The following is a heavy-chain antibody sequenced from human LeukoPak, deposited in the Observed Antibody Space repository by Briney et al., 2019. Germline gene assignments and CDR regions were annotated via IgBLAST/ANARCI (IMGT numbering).Heavy chain of an antibody. CDR2: VNPKSGST. CDR1: GYSFTDYD. V-gene: IGHV1-8*01. Sequence: ASVKVSCKASGYSFTDYDIIWVRQAAGPGLEWVGWVNPKSGSTAYAPKFQGRVTMTSSTSISTVYMELCSLRPEDSAVYYCARGVSIRRYAWAFWGQGSLVTVSS. D-gene: IGHD3-16*01. J-gene: IGHJ4*02. CDR3: ARGVSIRRYAWAF.